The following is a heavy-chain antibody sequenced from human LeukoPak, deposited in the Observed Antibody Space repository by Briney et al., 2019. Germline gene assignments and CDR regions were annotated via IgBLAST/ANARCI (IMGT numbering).Heavy chain of an antibody. D-gene: IGHD6-6*01. Sequence: GGSLRLSCAASGFTFISYGMHWVRQAPGKGLEWVSSISSSSSYIYYADSVKGRFTISRDNAKNSLDLQMNSLRAEDTAVYYCAKEQTAVRRGGWFDPWGQGTLVTVSS. CDR1: GFTFISYG. J-gene: IGHJ5*02. CDR3: AKEQTAVRRGGWFDP. CDR2: ISSSSSYI. V-gene: IGHV3-21*01.